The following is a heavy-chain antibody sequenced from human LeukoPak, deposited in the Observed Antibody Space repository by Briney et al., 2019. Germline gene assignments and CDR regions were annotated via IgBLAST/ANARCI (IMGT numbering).Heavy chain of an antibody. CDR1: GFTFSSYS. D-gene: IGHD5-18*01. Sequence: GGSLRLSCAASGFTFSSYSMNWVRQAPGKGLEWVSYISSSSSTIYYADSVKGRFTISRDNAKNSLYLQMNSLRAEGTAVYYCARGYSYGYESIWAFVYWGQGTLVTVSS. CDR2: ISSSSSTI. J-gene: IGHJ4*02. V-gene: IGHV3-48*01. CDR3: ARGYSYGYESIWAFVY.